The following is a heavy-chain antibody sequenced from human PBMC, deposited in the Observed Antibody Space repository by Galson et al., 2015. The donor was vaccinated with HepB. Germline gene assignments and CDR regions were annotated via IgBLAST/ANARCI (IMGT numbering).Heavy chain of an antibody. J-gene: IGHJ6*02. V-gene: IGHV1-18*01. CDR2: VSGYDGSA. CDR3: ARDSRLELQLNNYYSYGMDV. CDR1: GYDFNKYG. D-gene: IGHD1-7*01. Sequence: SVKVSCKASGYDFNKYGLSWVRQAPGQGLEWMGWVSGYDGSANYAQKFQGRVTMTTQKSTGTAFMEMRRLRSDDTAVYYCARDSRLELQLNNYYSYGMDVWGQGTAVIVS.